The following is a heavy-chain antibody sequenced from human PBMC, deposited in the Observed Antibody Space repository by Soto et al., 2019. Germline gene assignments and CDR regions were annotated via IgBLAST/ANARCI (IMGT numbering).Heavy chain of an antibody. D-gene: IGHD5-18*01. Sequence: SETLSLTCTVSGASISSGDYFWSWIRQSPGKGLEWIGYIYDSGSSYYNPSLKSRVTMSVDTSKNQFSLKLRSVTAADTAVYYCAREKGYSSGPKNFDYWGQGTLVTVSS. CDR2: IYDSGSS. CDR3: AREKGYSSGPKNFDY. J-gene: IGHJ4*02. V-gene: IGHV4-30-4*01. CDR1: GASISSGDYF.